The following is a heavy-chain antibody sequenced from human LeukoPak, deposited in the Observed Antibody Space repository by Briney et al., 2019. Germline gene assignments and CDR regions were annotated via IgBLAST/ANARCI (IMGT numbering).Heavy chain of an antibody. CDR2: IYYSGST. CDR3: ARVYCSSTSCPQGYYYGMDV. Sequence: PSETLSLTCTVSGGSISSYYWSWIRQPPGKGLEWIGYIYYSGSTNYNPSLKSRVTISVDTSKNQFSLKLSSVTAADTAVYYCARVYCSSTSCPQGYYYGMDVWGQGTTVTVSS. J-gene: IGHJ6*02. V-gene: IGHV4-59*01. CDR1: GGSISSYY. D-gene: IGHD2-2*01.